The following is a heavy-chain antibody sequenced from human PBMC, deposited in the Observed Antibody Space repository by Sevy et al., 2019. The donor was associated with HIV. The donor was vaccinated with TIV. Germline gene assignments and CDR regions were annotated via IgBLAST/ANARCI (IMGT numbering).Heavy chain of an antibody. Sequence: GGSLRLSCAASGFTFSSYWMHWVRQAPGKGLVWVSRINSDGSSTSYADSVKGRFTISRDNAKNTLYLQMNSLRAEDTAVYYCASDYGSGSPIDYRGQGTLVTVSS. CDR2: INSDGSST. V-gene: IGHV3-74*01. CDR3: ASDYGSGSPIDY. J-gene: IGHJ4*02. D-gene: IGHD3-10*01. CDR1: GFTFSSYW.